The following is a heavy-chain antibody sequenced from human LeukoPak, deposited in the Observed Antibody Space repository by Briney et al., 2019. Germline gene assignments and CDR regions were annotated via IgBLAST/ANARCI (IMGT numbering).Heavy chain of an antibody. J-gene: IGHJ4*02. Sequence: PGRSLRLSCAASGFTFSSYAMHWVRQAPGRGLEWVAVISYDGSNKYYADSVKGRFTISRDNSKNTLYLQMNSLRAEDTAVYYCARVETTYYYDSSGYFYYWGQGTLVTVSS. CDR2: ISYDGSNK. CDR1: GFTFSSYA. CDR3: ARVETTYYYDSSGYFYY. D-gene: IGHD3-22*01. V-gene: IGHV3-30*04.